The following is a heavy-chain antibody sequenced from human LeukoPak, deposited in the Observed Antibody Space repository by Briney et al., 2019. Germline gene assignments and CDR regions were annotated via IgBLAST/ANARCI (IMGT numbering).Heavy chain of an antibody. CDR1: GFTFSSYA. Sequence: GGSLRLSCAASGFTFSSYAMSWVRRAPGKGLEWVSAISGSGGSTYYADSVKGRFTISRDNSKNTLYLQMNSLRAEDTAVYYCAKSHNDFWSGYPPFDYWGQGTLVTVSS. CDR3: AKSHNDFWSGYPPFDY. CDR2: ISGSGGST. J-gene: IGHJ4*02. D-gene: IGHD3-3*01. V-gene: IGHV3-23*01.